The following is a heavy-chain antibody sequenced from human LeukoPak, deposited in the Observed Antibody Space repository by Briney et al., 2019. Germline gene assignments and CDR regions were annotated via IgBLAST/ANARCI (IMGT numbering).Heavy chain of an antibody. J-gene: IGHJ4*02. CDR1: GFTFSSYA. CDR3: ARDRGVATMDY. V-gene: IGHV3-30*14. D-gene: IGHD5-12*01. CDR2: ISFDGNNK. Sequence: TGGSLRLSCAASGFTFSSYAIHWVRQGPGKGLEWVAVISFDGNNKYYADSVKGRFTISRDNSKNTLSLQMNSLRPEDTAVYCCARDRGVATMDYWGQGTLVTVSS.